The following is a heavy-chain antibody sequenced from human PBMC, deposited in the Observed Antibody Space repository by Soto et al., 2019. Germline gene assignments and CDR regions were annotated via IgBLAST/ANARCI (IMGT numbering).Heavy chain of an antibody. CDR2: ISWNGGNT. V-gene: IGHV3-20*04. Sequence: GGSLRLSCAASGFTFDDYGMSWVRQAPGKGLEWVSGISWNGGNTGYADAVRGRFTISRDNSKNTLYLQMNRLRVEDTAVYYCARVGLWCGESPAPNVDYWGQGTLVTVSS. CDR3: ARVGLWCGESPAPNVDY. D-gene: IGHD3-10*01. CDR1: GFTFDDYG. J-gene: IGHJ4*02.